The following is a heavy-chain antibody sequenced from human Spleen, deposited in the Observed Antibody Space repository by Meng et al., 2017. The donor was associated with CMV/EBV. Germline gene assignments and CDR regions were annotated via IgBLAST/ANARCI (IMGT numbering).Heavy chain of an antibody. CDR3: AREGGGDNDFWSGFWAY. D-gene: IGHD3-3*01. V-gene: IGHV1-46*01. J-gene: IGHJ4*02. Sequence: PFSNCYIHGVRQAPGQGLEWMGIINPSGGKTTYAQKFQGRVSMTRDTSTKTVYMEMSDLRFEDTAVYYCAREGGGDNDFWSGFWAYWGQGSLVTVSS. CDR1: PFSNCY. CDR2: INPSGGKT.